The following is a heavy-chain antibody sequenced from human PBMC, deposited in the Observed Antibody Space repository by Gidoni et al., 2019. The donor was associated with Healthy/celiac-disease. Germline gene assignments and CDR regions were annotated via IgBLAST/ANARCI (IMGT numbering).Heavy chain of an antibody. Sequence: QVQLVKAGAEVKKPGASVKVACKASGYTFTSYGISWVRQAPGQGLEWMRWISAYKGTTNYAQKLQGIVTMTTVSATSTAYLELRSLSSDVTAVYYCARVDYYDSSGYYVDFAYWGQGTLVTVSS. V-gene: IGHV1-18*01. J-gene: IGHJ4*02. CDR3: ARVDYYDSSGYYVDFAY. D-gene: IGHD3-22*01. CDR1: GYTFTSYG. CDR2: ISAYKGTT.